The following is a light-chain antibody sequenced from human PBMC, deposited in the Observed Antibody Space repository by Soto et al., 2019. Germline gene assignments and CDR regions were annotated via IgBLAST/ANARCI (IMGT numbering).Light chain of an antibody. CDR3: CSYAV. CDR1: SSDVGSYNL. V-gene: IGLV2-23*02. Sequence: QSVLTQPASVSGSPGQSSTISCTGTSSDVGSYNLVSWYQQHPGKAPKLMIYEVSKRPSGVSNRFSGSKSGNTASLTISGLQAEDEADYYCCSYAVFGTGTKVTVL. CDR2: EVS. J-gene: IGLJ1*01.